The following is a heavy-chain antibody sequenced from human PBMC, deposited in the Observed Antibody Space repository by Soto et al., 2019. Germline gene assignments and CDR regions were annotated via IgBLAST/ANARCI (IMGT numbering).Heavy chain of an antibody. D-gene: IGHD3-10*01. CDR3: ARGLWFGEGQNNWFDP. V-gene: IGHV3-11*06. CDR2: ISSSSSYT. J-gene: IGHJ5*02. CDR1: GFTFSDYY. Sequence: PGGSLRLSCATSGFTFSDYYMSWIRQAPGKGLEWFSYISSSSSYTNYADSVKCRFTISRDNAKNSLYLQMNSLRAEDTAVYYCARGLWFGEGQNNWFDPWGQGTLVTVSS.